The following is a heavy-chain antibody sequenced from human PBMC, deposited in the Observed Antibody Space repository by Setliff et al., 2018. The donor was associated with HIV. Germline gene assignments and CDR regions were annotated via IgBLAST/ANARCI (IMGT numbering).Heavy chain of an antibody. CDR1: GYTFTSYA. D-gene: IGHD6-25*01. CDR2: IHAGNGDT. CDR3: ATLLSYSSAWHY. V-gene: IGHV1-3*01. Sequence: ASVKVSCKASGYTFTSYAMHWVRQAPGQRLEWMGWIHAGNGDTKYSQNFRGRVTITRDTSASTAYMELSSLRSADTAVYYCATLLSYSSAWHYWGQGTLVTVSS. J-gene: IGHJ4*02.